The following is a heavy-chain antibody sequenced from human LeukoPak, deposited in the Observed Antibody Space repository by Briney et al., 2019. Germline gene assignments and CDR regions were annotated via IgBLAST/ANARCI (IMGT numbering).Heavy chain of an antibody. J-gene: IGHJ4*02. D-gene: IGHD2-21*02. Sequence: SGTLSLTCAVSGGSISSSNWWSWVRQPPGKGLVWIGEIYHSGSTNYNPSLKSRVTISVDKSKNQFSLKLSSVTAADTAVYYCARGPIVVVTYYFDYWGQGTLVTVSS. CDR2: IYHSGST. CDR3: ARGPIVVVTYYFDY. CDR1: GGSISSSNW. V-gene: IGHV4-4*02.